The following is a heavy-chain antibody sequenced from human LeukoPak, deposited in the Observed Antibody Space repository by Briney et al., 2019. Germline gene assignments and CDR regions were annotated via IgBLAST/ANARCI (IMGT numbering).Heavy chain of an antibody. V-gene: IGHV3-30*04. CDR1: GSTFSSYA. Sequence: GRSLRLSCAASGSTFSSYAMHWVRQAPGKGLEWVAVISYDGSNKYYADSVKGRFTISRDNSKNTLYLQMNSLRAEDTAVYYCASGFDYDSSGYHDAFDIWGQGTMVTVSS. CDR2: ISYDGSNK. CDR3: ASGFDYDSSGYHDAFDI. D-gene: IGHD3-22*01. J-gene: IGHJ3*02.